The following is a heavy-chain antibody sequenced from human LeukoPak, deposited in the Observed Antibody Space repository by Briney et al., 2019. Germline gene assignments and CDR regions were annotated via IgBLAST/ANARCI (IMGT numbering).Heavy chain of an antibody. CDR3: ARAYLSEAXIFGVVIIPEXYFDY. J-gene: IGHJ4*02. V-gene: IGHV1-2*06. CDR1: GYTFTGYY. Sequence: ASVKVSCKASGYTFTGYYMHWVRQAPGQGLEWMGRINPNSGGTNYAQKFQGRVTMTRDTSISTAYMELSRLRSDDTAVYYCARAYLSEAXIFGVVIIPEXYFDYWGQGTLVTXXS. D-gene: IGHD3-3*01. CDR2: INPNSGGT.